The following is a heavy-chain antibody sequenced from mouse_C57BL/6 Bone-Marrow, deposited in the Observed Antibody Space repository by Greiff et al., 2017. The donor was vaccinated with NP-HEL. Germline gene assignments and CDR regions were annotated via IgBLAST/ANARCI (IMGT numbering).Heavy chain of an antibody. CDR2: IYPGDGDT. Sequence: QVQLKQSGPELVKPGASVKISCKASGYAFSSSWMNWVKQRPGKGLEWIGRIYPGDGDTNYNGKFKGKATLTADKSSSTAYMQLSSLTSEDSAVYFCARDYIGVWYFDVWGTGTTVTVSS. CDR3: ARDYIGVWYFDV. J-gene: IGHJ1*03. CDR1: GYAFSSSW. V-gene: IGHV1-82*01. D-gene: IGHD2-4*01.